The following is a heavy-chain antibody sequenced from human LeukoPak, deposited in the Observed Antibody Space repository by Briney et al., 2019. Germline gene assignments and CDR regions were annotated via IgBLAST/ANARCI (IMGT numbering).Heavy chain of an antibody. CDR1: GFTFSSYS. Sequence: PGGSLRLSCAASGFTFSSYSMNWVRQAPGKGLEWVSSISSSSSYIYYADSVKGRFTISRDNAKNPLYLQMNSLRAEDTAVYYCARDVYCGSTSCYHYDFDYWGQGTLVTVSS. V-gene: IGHV3-21*01. J-gene: IGHJ4*02. D-gene: IGHD2-2*01. CDR2: ISSSSSYI. CDR3: ARDVYCGSTSCYHYDFDY.